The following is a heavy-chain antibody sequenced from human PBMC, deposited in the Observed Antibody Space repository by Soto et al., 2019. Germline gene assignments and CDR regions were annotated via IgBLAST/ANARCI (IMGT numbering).Heavy chain of an antibody. D-gene: IGHD6-13*01. CDR2: ISGSGDST. CDR3: AKSYSSNWYDYFDY. J-gene: IGHJ4*02. Sequence: EVQLLESGGGLVQPGGSLRLSCEASGFPFSAFAMSWVRRAPGKGLEWVSAISGSGDSTYYADSVKGRFTISRDISKNTLYLQMNTLRAEDTALYYCAKSYSSNWYDYFDYWGQGTLVTVSS. CDR1: GFPFSAFA. V-gene: IGHV3-23*01.